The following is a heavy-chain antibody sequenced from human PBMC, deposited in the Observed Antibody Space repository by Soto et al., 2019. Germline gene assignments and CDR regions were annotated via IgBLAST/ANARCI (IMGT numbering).Heavy chain of an antibody. CDR3: ARDLVGDYYGSGSYRTFYYYYYGMDV. V-gene: IGHV1-46*01. J-gene: IGHJ6*02. D-gene: IGHD3-10*01. Sequence: GASVKVSCKASGYTFTSYYMHWVRQAPGQGLEWMGIINPSGGSTSYAQKFQGRVTMTRDTSTSTVYMELSSLRSEDTAVYYCARDLVGDYYGSGSYRTFYYYYYGMDVWGQGPTVTVSS. CDR1: GYTFTSYY. CDR2: INPSGGST.